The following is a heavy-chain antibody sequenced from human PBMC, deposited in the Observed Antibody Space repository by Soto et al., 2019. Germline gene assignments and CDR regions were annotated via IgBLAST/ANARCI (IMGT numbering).Heavy chain of an antibody. CDR3: ARVIAAPASPPYFDS. CDR1: GGTFSSYA. J-gene: IGHJ4*02. Sequence: VASVKVSCKASGGTFSSYAISWVRQAPGQGLEWMGGIIPILGTANYAQKFQGRVTITADESTSTAYMELSSLRSEDTAVYYCARVIAAPASPPYFDSWGQGTLVTVSS. CDR2: IIPILGTA. V-gene: IGHV1-69*13. D-gene: IGHD6-6*01.